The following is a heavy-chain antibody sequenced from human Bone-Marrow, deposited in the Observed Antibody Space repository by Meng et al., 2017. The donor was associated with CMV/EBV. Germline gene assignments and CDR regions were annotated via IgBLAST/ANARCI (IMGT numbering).Heavy chain of an antibody. J-gene: IGHJ5*02. V-gene: IGHV5-51*01. CDR1: GYSFNNYW. Sequence: KVSCKGSGYSFNNYWIGWVRQMPGKGLEWMGIINPRDSDTRYSPSFQGQVTISADKSINTAYLHWRSLKASDTAIYYCARGLDTVMFIDNWFDPWGQGTRVTGSS. CDR2: INPRDSDT. D-gene: IGHD5-18*01. CDR3: ARGLDTVMFIDNWFDP.